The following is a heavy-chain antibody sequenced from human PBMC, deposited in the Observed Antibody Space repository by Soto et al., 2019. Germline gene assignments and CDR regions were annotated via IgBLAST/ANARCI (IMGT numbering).Heavy chain of an antibody. CDR2: IIPIFGTA. J-gene: IGHJ4*02. CDR3: ARGGRFHHYDFWSGYYANY. D-gene: IGHD3-3*01. Sequence: SVKVSFKASGGTFSSYAISWVRQAPGQGLEWMGGIIPIFGTANYAQKFQGRVTITADESTSTAYMELSSLRSEDTAVYYCARGGRFHHYDFWSGYYANYWGQGTLVTVSS. CDR1: GGTFSSYA. V-gene: IGHV1-69*13.